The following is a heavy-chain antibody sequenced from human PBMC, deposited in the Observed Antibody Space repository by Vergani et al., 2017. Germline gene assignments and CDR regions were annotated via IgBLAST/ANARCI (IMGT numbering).Heavy chain of an antibody. J-gene: IGHJ3*02. V-gene: IGHV3-23*01. Sequence: EVQLLESGGGLVQPGGSLRLSCAASGFTFRSYAMSWVRQAPGKGLEWVSAISGSGGSTYYADSVKGRFTISRDNSKNTLYLQMNSLRTEDTAVYYCAKLAIVVVTAIPLDAFDIWGQGTMVTVSS. CDR3: AKLAIVVVTAIPLDAFDI. CDR2: ISGSGGST. D-gene: IGHD2-21*02. CDR1: GFTFRSYA.